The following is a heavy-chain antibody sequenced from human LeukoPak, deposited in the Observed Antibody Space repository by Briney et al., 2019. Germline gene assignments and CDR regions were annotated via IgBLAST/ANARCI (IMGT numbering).Heavy chain of an antibody. CDR1: GFTFSSYA. D-gene: IGHD1-1*01. CDR2: VGRSGVDT. V-gene: IGHV3-23*01. Sequence: GGSLRLSCVASGFTFSSYAVSWFRQAPGKGLEWVSSVGRSGVDTYYAAAVRGRFTISKDSSKNTLQMNSLSAEDTAIYYCVKHSGGFYGNSDSWGQGILVTVSS. CDR3: VKHSGGFYGNSDS. J-gene: IGHJ4*02.